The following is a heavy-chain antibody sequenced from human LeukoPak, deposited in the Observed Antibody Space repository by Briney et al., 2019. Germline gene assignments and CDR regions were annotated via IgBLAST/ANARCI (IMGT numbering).Heavy chain of an antibody. CDR3: ASSYYYGSGTPAHFDY. J-gene: IGHJ4*02. Sequence: SETLSLTCTVSSGSMSTYYWSWIRQPPGKGLEWIGYIYYSGSTYYNPSLKSRVTISVDTSKNQFSLKLSSVTAADTAVYYCASSYYYGSGTPAHFDYWGQGTLVTVSS. D-gene: IGHD3-10*01. V-gene: IGHV4-30-4*01. CDR2: IYYSGST. CDR1: SGSMSTYY.